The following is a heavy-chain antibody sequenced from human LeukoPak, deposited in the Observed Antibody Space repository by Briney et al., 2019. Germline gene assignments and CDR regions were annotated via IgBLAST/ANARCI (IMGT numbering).Heavy chain of an antibody. CDR1: GASISSYY. Sequence: SETLSLTCTVSGASISSYYLSWIRQPPGKGLEWIGYIYYTGSTNYNPSLKSRVTISVDTSKNQFSLKLSSVTAADTAVYYCARGYYDFPYWGQGTLVTVSS. CDR2: IYYTGST. V-gene: IGHV4-59*01. D-gene: IGHD3-3*01. CDR3: ARGYYDFPY. J-gene: IGHJ4*02.